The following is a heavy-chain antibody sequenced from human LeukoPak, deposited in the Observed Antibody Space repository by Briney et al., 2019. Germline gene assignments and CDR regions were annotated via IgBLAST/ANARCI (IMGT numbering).Heavy chain of an antibody. J-gene: IGHJ5*02. CDR2: IYYSGST. CDR3: AKHLTNAYYDMIWFDP. D-gene: IGHD3-16*01. Sequence: KPSETLSLTCSVSGGSMSSHYWSWIRQPPGKGLEWIGYIYYSGSTNYNPSLKSRVTISLDTSKNQFSLKLSSVPAADTAVYYCAKHLTNAYYDMIWFDPWGQGTLVTVSS. V-gene: IGHV4-59*11. CDR1: GGSMSSHY.